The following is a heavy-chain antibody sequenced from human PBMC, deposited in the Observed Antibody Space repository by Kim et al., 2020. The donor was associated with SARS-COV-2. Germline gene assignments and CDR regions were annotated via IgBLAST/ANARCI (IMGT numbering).Heavy chain of an antibody. Sequence: GGSLRLSCAASGFTFSSYAMHWVRQAPGKGLEYVSAISSNGGSTYYANSVKGRFTISRDNSKNTLYLQMGSLRAEDMAVYYCARGRYFDWTQTPVDYWGQGTLVTVSS. CDR2: ISSNGGST. J-gene: IGHJ4*02. CDR1: GFTFSSYA. CDR3: ARGRYFDWTQTPVDY. V-gene: IGHV3-64*01. D-gene: IGHD3-9*01.